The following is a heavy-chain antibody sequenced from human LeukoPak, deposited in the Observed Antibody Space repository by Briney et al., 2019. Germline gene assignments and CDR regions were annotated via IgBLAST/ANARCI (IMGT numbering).Heavy chain of an antibody. CDR3: AKAEGEGIAARPDSLRLEYYFDY. CDR1: GFTFSSYG. D-gene: IGHD6-6*01. J-gene: IGHJ4*02. CDR2: IRYDGSNK. Sequence: GGSLRLSCAASGFTFSSYGMHWVRQAPGKGLEWVAFIRYDGSNKYYADSVKGRFTISRDNSKNTLYLQMNSLRAEDTAVYYCAKAEGEGIAARPDSLRLEYYFDYWGQGTLVTVSS. V-gene: IGHV3-30*02.